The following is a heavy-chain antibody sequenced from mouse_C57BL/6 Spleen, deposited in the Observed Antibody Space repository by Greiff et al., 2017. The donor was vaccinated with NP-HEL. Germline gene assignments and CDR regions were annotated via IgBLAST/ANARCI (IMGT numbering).Heavy chain of an antibody. V-gene: IGHV5-17*01. CDR3: ARNYYYGSSQAWFAY. D-gene: IGHD1-1*01. CDR2: ISSGSSTI. CDR1: GFTFSDYG. J-gene: IGHJ3*01. Sequence: EVQLVESGGGLVKPGGSLKLSCAASGFTFSDYGMHWVRQAPEKGLEWVAYISSGSSTIYYADTVKGRFTISRDNAKNTLFLQMTSLRSEDTAMYYCARNYYYGSSQAWFAYWGQGTLVTVSA.